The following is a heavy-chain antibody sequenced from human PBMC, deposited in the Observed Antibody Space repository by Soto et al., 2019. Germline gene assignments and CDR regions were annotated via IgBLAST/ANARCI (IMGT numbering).Heavy chain of an antibody. Sequence: QVQLQESGPGLVKPSQTLSLTCTVSGGSISSGGYYWSWIRQHPGKGLEWIGYIYYSGSTYYNPSLRSRVTISVDTSKNQFSLKLSSVTAADTAVYYCARGDHWYDSSGYYAHDAFDIWGQGTMVTVSS. CDR1: GGSISSGGYY. CDR3: ARGDHWYDSSGYYAHDAFDI. D-gene: IGHD3-22*01. V-gene: IGHV4-31*03. CDR2: IYYSGST. J-gene: IGHJ3*02.